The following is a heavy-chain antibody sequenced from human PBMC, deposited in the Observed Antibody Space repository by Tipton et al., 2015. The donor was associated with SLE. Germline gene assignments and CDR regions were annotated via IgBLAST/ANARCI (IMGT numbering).Heavy chain of an antibody. D-gene: IGHD1-26*01. Sequence: QLVQSGAEVQKPGASVKDSCKASGNMFTNYYVHWVRKAPGQGLEWMGVINPSGGSTTYAQKFQARVTMTRDTSTTTVYMELSSLRSEDTAVYYCARDRVGSYTDYWGQGTLVTVSS. CDR2: INPSGGST. CDR1: GNMFTNYY. CDR3: ARDRVGSYTDY. J-gene: IGHJ4*02. V-gene: IGHV1-46*01.